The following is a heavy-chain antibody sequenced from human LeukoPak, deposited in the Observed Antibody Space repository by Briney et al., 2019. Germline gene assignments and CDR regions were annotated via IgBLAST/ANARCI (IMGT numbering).Heavy chain of an antibody. V-gene: IGHV4-61*02. J-gene: IGHJ5*02. CDR1: GGSISGGSYD. Sequence: PSQTLSLTCTVSGGSISGGSYDWSWLRQPAGKGLEWIGRIDGSGSTYYNPSLKSRVTMSVDTSKSQFSLRLTTVTAADTAVYYCARDSNPEYRSWRGLGTWGQGTLGTASS. CDR2: IDGSGST. CDR3: ARDSNPEYRSWRGLGT. D-gene: IGHD6-6*01.